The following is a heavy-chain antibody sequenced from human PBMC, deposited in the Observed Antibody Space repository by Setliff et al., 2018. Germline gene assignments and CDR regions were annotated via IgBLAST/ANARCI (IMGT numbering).Heavy chain of an antibody. Sequence: GGSLRLSCAASVFVVMNNEMSWVRQAPGKGLEWISVTYRSGVTNYADSVKGRFSISRDNSKNTLYLQMNSLRAVTIFGVVTPIYFYYMDVWGKGTTVTVSS. J-gene: IGHJ6*03. V-gene: IGHV3-53*01. D-gene: IGHD3-3*01. CDR3: PIYFYYMDV. CDR2: TYRSGVT. CDR1: VFVVMNNE.